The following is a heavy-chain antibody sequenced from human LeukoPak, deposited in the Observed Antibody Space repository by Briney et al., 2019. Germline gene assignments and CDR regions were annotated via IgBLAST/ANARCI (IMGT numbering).Heavy chain of an antibody. CDR3: ARVPVTIFGVVIWGSPYGMDV. CDR1: GFTFSDYY. V-gene: IGHV3-11*01. D-gene: IGHD3-3*01. CDR2: ISSSGSTI. Sequence: PGGSLRLSCAASGFTFSDYYMSWIRQAPGKGLERVSYISSSGSTIYYADSVKGRFTISRDNAKNSLYLQMNSLRAEDTAVYYCARVPVTIFGVVIWGSPYGMDVWGQGTTVTVSS. J-gene: IGHJ6*02.